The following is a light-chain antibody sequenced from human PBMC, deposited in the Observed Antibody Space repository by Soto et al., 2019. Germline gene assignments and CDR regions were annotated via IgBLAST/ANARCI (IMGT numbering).Light chain of an antibody. CDR1: QSVSSN. J-gene: IGKJ4*01. V-gene: IGKV3-15*01. Sequence: IVMTQSPATLSVSPGERATLSCGAIQSVSSNLAWYQQKPCQAPRLLIYGASTRATGIPARFSGSGSGTEFTLTISSLQSEDFAVYYCQQYTNWPPELTVGGGTKVEIK. CDR2: GAS. CDR3: QQYTNWPPELT.